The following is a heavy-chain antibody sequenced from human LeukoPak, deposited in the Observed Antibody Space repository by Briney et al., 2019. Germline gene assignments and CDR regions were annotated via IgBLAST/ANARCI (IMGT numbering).Heavy chain of an antibody. V-gene: IGHV4-59*01. CDR1: GGSISSNY. CDR3: ARLRNYGNSPNWFDP. Sequence: SETLSLTYSVSGGSISSNYWSWIRQPPGKGLEWIGYIYYTGSTKYNPSLKSRVTISVDTSKNQFSLKLSSVTAADTAIYYCARLRNYGNSPNWFDPWGQGTLVTVSS. J-gene: IGHJ5*02. CDR2: IYYTGST. D-gene: IGHD3-16*01.